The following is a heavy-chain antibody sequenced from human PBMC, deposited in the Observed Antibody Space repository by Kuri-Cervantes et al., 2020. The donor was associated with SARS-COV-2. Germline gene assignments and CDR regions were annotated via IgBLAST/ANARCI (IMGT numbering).Heavy chain of an antibody. D-gene: IGHD1-26*01. V-gene: IGHV1-8*01. Sequence: ALVKVSCKAPETTFPNYDINWVRQATGQGLEWMGMVKTNSGNTLYAQFFQGRVTMTRDTSTSTVYMELSSLTSEDTAIYYCATNWEHDRRLDYWGQGTLVTVSS. CDR3: ATNWEHDRRLDY. CDR2: VKTNSGNT. J-gene: IGHJ4*02. CDR1: ETTFPNYD.